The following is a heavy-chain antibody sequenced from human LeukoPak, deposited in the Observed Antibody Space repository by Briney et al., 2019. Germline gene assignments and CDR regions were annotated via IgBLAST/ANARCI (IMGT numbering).Heavy chain of an antibody. CDR3: ARGGGQHHFDY. Sequence: GGSLRLSCAASGFILSTYAMSWVRQAPGKGLEWVSAISATGYATYYADSVRGRFTISTDNSKSTVYLQMNSLRAEDTAVYYCARGGGQHHFDYWGQGTLVTVSS. D-gene: IGHD2-15*01. CDR1: GFILSTYA. J-gene: IGHJ4*02. CDR2: ISATGYAT. V-gene: IGHV3-23*01.